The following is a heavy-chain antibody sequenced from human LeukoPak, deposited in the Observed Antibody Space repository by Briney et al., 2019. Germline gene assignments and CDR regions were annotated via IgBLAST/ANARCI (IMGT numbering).Heavy chain of an antibody. CDR3: ARDMAELEDAFDI. V-gene: IGHV1-2*02. J-gene: IGHJ3*02. D-gene: IGHD1-1*01. CDR2: INPNSGGT. Sequence: GASVRVSCKASGYTFTGYYMHWVRQAPGQGLEWMGWINPNSGGTNYAQKFQGRVTMTRDTSISTAYMELSRLRSDDTAVYYCARDMAELEDAFDIWGQGTMVTVSS. CDR1: GYTFTGYY.